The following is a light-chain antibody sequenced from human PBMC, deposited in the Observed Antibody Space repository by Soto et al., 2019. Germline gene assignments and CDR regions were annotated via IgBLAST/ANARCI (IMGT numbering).Light chain of an antibody. Sequence: IVLTQSPGTLSLSPGERVTLSCRASQSVTTRLAWYQHKPGQAPTLLMSGASNRASGVPVRFSGSGSGTDFTLTITRLEPEDFALYYCQQYGGSPITSGLGTPPEIK. CDR3: QQYGGSPIT. J-gene: IGKJ5*01. CDR2: GAS. CDR1: QSVTTR. V-gene: IGKV3-20*01.